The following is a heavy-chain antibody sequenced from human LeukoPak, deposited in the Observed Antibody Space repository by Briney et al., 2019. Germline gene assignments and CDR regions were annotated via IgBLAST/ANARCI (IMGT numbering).Heavy chain of an antibody. J-gene: IGHJ2*01. CDR3: AREYYYDSSGLTWYFDL. V-gene: IGHV3-53*01. CDR1: GFTVSSNY. CDR2: IYSGGST. Sequence: GGSLRLSCAASGFTVSSNYMSWVRQAPGKGLEWVAVIYSGGSTYYADSVKGRFTISRDNSKNTLYLQMNSVRAEDTAVYYCAREYYYDSSGLTWYFDLWGRGTLVTVSS. D-gene: IGHD3-22*01.